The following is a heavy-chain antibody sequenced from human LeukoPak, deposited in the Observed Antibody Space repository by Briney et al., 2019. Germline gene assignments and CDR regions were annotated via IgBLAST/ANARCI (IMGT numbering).Heavy chain of an antibody. Sequence: PGGSLRLSCAASGFTFSSHAMNWVRQAPGKGLEWVSYISISSSSVYYADSVKGRFTISRDNAKNSLYLQMNSLRAEDTAIYYCARDNLAAAGDDNFDIWGQGTMVTASS. CDR2: ISISSSSV. CDR1: GFTFSSHA. V-gene: IGHV3-48*04. D-gene: IGHD6-13*01. J-gene: IGHJ3*02. CDR3: ARDNLAAAGDDNFDI.